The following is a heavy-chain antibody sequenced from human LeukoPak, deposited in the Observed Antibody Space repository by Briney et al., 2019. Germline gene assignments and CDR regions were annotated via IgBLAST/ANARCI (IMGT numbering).Heavy chain of an antibody. V-gene: IGHV4-34*01. D-gene: IGHD3-10*01. J-gene: IGHJ4*02. CDR1: GGPFSGYY. CDR2: INHSGVS. CDR3: ARGGTMVRGVIPRDY. Sequence: GTLSLPCAVHGGPFSGYYWTWIRQPPGKGLEWSGEINHSGVSKHNPSLKSRVTISVDTSKDQFSLKLSSVTAAATAVYYCARGGTMVRGVIPRDYWGQGTLVTVSS.